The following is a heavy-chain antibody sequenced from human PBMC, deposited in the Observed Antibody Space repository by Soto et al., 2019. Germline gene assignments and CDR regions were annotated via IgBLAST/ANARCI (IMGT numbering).Heavy chain of an antibody. Sequence: GGSLILSCAASGFTFSSYWMSWVRQAPGKGLEWVANIKQDGSEKYYTDSVRGRFTISRDNSKNTLYLQMNSLTVEDTAVYYCAKDWQTYGDYDWYSYAMDVWGQGTTVTVSS. CDR2: IKQDGSEK. J-gene: IGHJ6*02. V-gene: IGHV3-7*01. D-gene: IGHD4-17*01. CDR3: AKDWQTYGDYDWYSYAMDV. CDR1: GFTFSSYW.